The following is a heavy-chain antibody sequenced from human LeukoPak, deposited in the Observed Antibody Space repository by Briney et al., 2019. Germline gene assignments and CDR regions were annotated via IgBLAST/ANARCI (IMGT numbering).Heavy chain of an antibody. CDR3: ARAGRSTLNY. CDR1: GYTFTSYG. CDR2: INPNSGGT. V-gene: IGHV1-2*02. D-gene: IGHD2-2*01. J-gene: IGHJ4*02. Sequence: EASVKVSCKASGYTFTSYGISWVRQAPGQGLEWMGWINPNSGGTNYAQKFQGRVTMTRDTSISTAYMELSRLRSDDTAVYYCARAGRSTLNYWGQGTLVTVSS.